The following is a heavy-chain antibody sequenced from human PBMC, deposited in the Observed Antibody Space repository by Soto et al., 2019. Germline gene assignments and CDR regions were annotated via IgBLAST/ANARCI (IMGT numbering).Heavy chain of an antibody. Sequence: PGGSLRLSCAASGFTFSSYWMSWVRQAPEKGLEWVASIKQDGSEKYYVDSVKGRFTISRDNAKNSLYLQMNSLGAEDTAVYYCARHILVSRAFDIWGQGTMVTVSS. J-gene: IGHJ3*02. CDR2: IKQDGSEK. CDR1: GFTFSSYW. CDR3: ARHILVSRAFDI. V-gene: IGHV3-7*01. D-gene: IGHD3-22*01.